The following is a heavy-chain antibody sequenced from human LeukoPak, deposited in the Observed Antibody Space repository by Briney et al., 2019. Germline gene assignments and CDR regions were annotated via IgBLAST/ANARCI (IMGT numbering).Heavy chain of an antibody. J-gene: IGHJ5*02. CDR2: IRSKAYGGTT. Sequence: GGSLRLSCAASGFTVSSNYMSWVRQAPGKGLEWVGFIRSKAYGGTTEYAASVKGRFTISRDDSKSIAYLQMNSLKTEDTAVYYCTRIVPAATWGQGTLVTVSS. D-gene: IGHD2-2*01. CDR3: TRIVPAAT. V-gene: IGHV3-49*04. CDR1: GFTVSSNY.